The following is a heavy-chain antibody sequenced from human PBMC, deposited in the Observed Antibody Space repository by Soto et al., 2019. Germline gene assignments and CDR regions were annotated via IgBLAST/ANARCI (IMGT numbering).Heavy chain of an antibody. V-gene: IGHV3-15*07. J-gene: IGHJ4*02. Sequence: GGSLRLSCAASGFTFSNAWMNWVRQAPGKGLEWVGRIKSKADGGTTDYAAPVKGRFTISRDDSKNTLYLQMNSLKTEDTAVYYCTTDPVTMIVVVPSSGWGQGTLVTVSS. CDR2: IKSKADGGTT. CDR3: TTDPVTMIVVVPSSG. D-gene: IGHD3-22*01. CDR1: GFTFSNAW.